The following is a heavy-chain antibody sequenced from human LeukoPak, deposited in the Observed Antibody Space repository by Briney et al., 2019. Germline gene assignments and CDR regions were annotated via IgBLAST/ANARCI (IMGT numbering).Heavy chain of an antibody. CDR3: ARGYYDSSGYYFWYFDY. J-gene: IGHJ4*02. V-gene: IGHV4-59*01. Sequence: ETLSLACTVSGGSISSYYWSWIRQPPGKGLEWIGYIYYSGSTNYNPSLKSRVTISVDTSKNQFSLKLSSVTAADTAVYYCARGYYDSSGYYFWYFDYWGQGTLVTVSS. D-gene: IGHD3-22*01. CDR2: IYYSGST. CDR1: GGSISSYY.